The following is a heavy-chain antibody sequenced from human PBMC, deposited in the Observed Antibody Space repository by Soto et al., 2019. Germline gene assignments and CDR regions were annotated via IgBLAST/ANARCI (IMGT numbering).Heavy chain of an antibody. V-gene: IGHV4-34*01. CDR3: ARGGVAYSSSSLWFDP. Sequence: QVQLQQWGAGLLKPSETLSLTCAVYGGSFSGYYWSWIRQPPGKGLEWIGEINHSGSTNYNPSLKSRVTRSVDPSKNQFSLKLSSVTAADTAVYYCARGGVAYSSSSLWFDPWGQGTLVTVSS. D-gene: IGHD6-6*01. J-gene: IGHJ5*02. CDR1: GGSFSGYY. CDR2: INHSGST.